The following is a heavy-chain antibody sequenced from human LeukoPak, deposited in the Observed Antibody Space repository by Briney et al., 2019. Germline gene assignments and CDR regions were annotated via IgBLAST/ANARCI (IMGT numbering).Heavy chain of an antibody. CDR3: AVREGSVARH. D-gene: IGHD6-19*01. V-gene: IGHV3-48*03. Sequence: GGSLRLSCAASGFTFSSYEMNWVRQAPGKGLEWVSYISSSGSTIYYADSVKGRFTISRDNAKNSLYLQMNSLRAEDTAVYYCAVREGSVARHWGQGTLVTVSS. CDR1: GFTFSSYE. CDR2: ISSSGSTI. J-gene: IGHJ1*01.